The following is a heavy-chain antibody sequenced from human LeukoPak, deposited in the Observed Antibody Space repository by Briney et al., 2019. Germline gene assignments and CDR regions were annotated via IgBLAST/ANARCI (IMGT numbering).Heavy chain of an antibody. D-gene: IGHD6-19*01. CDR1: GGSISSGSYY. CDR2: IYTSGST. J-gene: IGHJ4*02. CDR3: ARGPPNSSGWYDWFDY. V-gene: IGHV4-61*02. Sequence: SETLSLTCTVSGGSISSGSYYWSWIRQPAGKGLEWIGRIYTSGSTNYNPSLKSRVTISVDTSKNQFSLKLSSVTAADTAVYYCARGPPNSSGWYDWFDYWGQGTLVTVSS.